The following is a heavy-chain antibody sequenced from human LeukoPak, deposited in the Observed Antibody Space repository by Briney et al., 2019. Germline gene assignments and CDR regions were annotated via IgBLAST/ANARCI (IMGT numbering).Heavy chain of an antibody. CDR3: AHRRGNSNWYWAFDI. Sequence: GSGPTPVKRTQTLTLPCTLSGFSLTTSRVGAGWIRQPPGKALEWLARVYWDDDKRYSPSLRSRLTISKDTSKNQLVLTMTNMDPVDTATYYCAHRRGNSNWYWAFDIWGQGTMVTVSS. D-gene: IGHD6-13*01. V-gene: IGHV2-5*02. CDR1: GFSLTTSRVG. CDR2: VYWDDDK. J-gene: IGHJ3*02.